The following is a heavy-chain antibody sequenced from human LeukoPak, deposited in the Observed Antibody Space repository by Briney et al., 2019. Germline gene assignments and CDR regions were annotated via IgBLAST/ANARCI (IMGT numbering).Heavy chain of an antibody. V-gene: IGHV3-30*04. J-gene: IGHJ3*02. Sequence: GGSLRLSCAASGFTFSSYAMHWVRQAPGKGLEWVAVISYDGSNKYYADSVKGRFTISRDNSKNTLYLQMNSLRAEDTAVYYCARENVYYYDSSGYEPNAFDIWGQGTMVTVSS. CDR1: GFTFSSYA. CDR3: ARENVYYYDSSGYEPNAFDI. D-gene: IGHD3-22*01. CDR2: ISYDGSNK.